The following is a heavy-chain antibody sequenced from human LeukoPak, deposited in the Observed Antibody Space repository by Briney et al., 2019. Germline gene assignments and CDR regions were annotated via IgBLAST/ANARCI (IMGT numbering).Heavy chain of an antibody. J-gene: IGHJ6*02. D-gene: IGHD3-10*01. CDR1: GFTFSSYA. Sequence: PGGSLRLSCAASGFTFSSYAMSWVRQAPGKGLEWVSAISGSGGSTYYADSVKGRFTLSRDNSKNTLYLQMNSLGAEDTAVYYCAKATRYYGSGSYFNYYGMDVWGQGTTVTVSS. CDR2: ISGSGGST. V-gene: IGHV3-23*01. CDR3: AKATRYYGSGSYFNYYGMDV.